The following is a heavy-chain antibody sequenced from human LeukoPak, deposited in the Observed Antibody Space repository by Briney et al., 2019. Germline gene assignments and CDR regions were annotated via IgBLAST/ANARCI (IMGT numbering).Heavy chain of an antibody. CDR1: GGSFSGYY. V-gene: IGHV4-34*01. CDR3: ARCRIAERPSMVQGVIIPHIDY. Sequence: SETLSLTCAVYGGSFSGYYWSWIRHPPGEGLEWIWEINHSGSTNYNPSLKSRVTISVDTSKNQFSLKLSSVTAADTAVYYCARCRIAERPSMVQGVIIPHIDYWGQGTLVTVSS. CDR2: INHSGST. D-gene: IGHD3-10*01. J-gene: IGHJ4*02.